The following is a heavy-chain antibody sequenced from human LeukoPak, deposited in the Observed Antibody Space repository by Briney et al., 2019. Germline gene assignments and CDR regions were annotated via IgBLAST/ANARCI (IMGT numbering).Heavy chain of an antibody. D-gene: IGHD2-8*01. CDR3: ARNYNGMSY. CDR1: GFAFTDYG. V-gene: IGHV3-74*01. CDR2: INNDGRST. Sequence: PGGSLRLSCVASGFAFTDYGMMWVRQAPGKGLVWVPYINNDGRSTTYADSVRGRFTISRDNAKNTLHLQMNSLRDDDTAMYYCARNYNGMSYWGQGTRVIVSS. J-gene: IGHJ4*02.